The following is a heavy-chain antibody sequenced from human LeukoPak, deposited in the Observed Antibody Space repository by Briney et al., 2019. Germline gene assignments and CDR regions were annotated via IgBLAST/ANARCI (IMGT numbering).Heavy chain of an antibody. CDR2: ISGSGGST. D-gene: IGHD5-18*01. Sequence: PGGSLRLSCAASGFTFSSYAMSWVRQAPGKGLEWVSAISGSGGSTYYADSVKGRFTISRDNAKNSLYLQMNSLRAEDTAVYYCARDWYTAMVDDAFDIWGQGTMVTVSS. CDR1: GFTFSSYA. CDR3: ARDWYTAMVDDAFDI. J-gene: IGHJ3*02. V-gene: IGHV3-23*01.